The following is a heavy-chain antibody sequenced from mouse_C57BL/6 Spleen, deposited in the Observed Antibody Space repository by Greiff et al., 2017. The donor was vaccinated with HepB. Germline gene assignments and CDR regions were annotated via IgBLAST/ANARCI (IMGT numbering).Heavy chain of an antibody. J-gene: IGHJ4*01. CDR1: GYTFTSYW. D-gene: IGHD2-3*01. Sequence: QVQLQQPGAELEKPGASVKLSCKASGYTFTSYWMQWVKQRPGQGLEWIGEIDPSDSYTNYNQKFKGKATLTVDTSSSTAYMQLSSLTSEDSAVYYCARYEVYDGYYIGYAMDYWGQGTSVTVSS. CDR3: ARYEVYDGYYIGYAMDY. V-gene: IGHV1-50*01. CDR2: IDPSDSYT.